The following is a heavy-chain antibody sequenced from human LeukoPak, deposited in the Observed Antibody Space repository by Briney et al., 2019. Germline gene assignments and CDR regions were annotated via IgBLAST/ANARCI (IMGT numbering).Heavy chain of an antibody. Sequence: AGGSLRLSCATSGFTFENYWMHWVRQAPGKGLEWVANIEQDDSEKYYVDSVRGRFTISRDNAKNSLYLQMNSLEVEDTAVYYCARGSSFGSYWGQGTLVTVSS. CDR2: IEQDDSEK. D-gene: IGHD6-6*01. CDR3: ARGSSFGSY. CDR1: GFTFENYW. V-gene: IGHV3-7*01. J-gene: IGHJ4*02.